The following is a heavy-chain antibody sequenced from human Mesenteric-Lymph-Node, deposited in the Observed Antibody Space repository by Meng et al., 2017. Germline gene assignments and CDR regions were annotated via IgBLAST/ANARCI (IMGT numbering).Heavy chain of an antibody. V-gene: IGHV3-23*01. CDR3: AKDVTEMATPYGVGYYYYYGMDV. J-gene: IGHJ6*02. CDR2: ISGSGGST. CDR1: GFTFSSYA. D-gene: IGHD5-24*01. Sequence: GESLKISCAASGFTFSSYAMSWVGQAPGKGLEWVSAISGSGGSTYYADSVKGRFTISRDNSKNTLYLQMNSLRAEDTAVYYCAKDVTEMATPYGVGYYYYYGMDVWGQGTTVTVSS.